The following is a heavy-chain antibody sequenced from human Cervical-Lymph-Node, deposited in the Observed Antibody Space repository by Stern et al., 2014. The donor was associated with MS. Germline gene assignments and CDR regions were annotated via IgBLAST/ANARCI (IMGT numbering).Heavy chain of an antibody. CDR3: ARESTGDAFDI. V-gene: IGHV1-69*09. D-gene: IGHD3-10*01. Sequence: VQLVQSGAEVKKPGSSVKVSCTASGGTFSSYTIPWVRQAPGQGLEWLGRIIAIVGIADCAQKFQGRVAITADKSTSTACMELSSLRSEDTAVYYCARESTGDAFDIWGQGTMVTVSS. J-gene: IGHJ3*02. CDR1: GGTFSSYT. CDR2: IIAIVGIA.